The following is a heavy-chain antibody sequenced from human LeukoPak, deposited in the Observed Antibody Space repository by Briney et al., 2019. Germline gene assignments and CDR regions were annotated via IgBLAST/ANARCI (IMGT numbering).Heavy chain of an antibody. CDR2: ISSSSYI. Sequence: GGSLRLSCAGSGFTFSSYSMNWVRQAPGKGLEWVSSISSSSYIYYAESVKGRSTTSRENAKNSLYLQMKSLRAEDTAVYYYARAIVARGFDYWGQGTLVTVSS. CDR3: ARAIVARGFDY. D-gene: IGHD6-6*01. V-gene: IGHV3-21*01. J-gene: IGHJ4*02. CDR1: GFTFSSYS.